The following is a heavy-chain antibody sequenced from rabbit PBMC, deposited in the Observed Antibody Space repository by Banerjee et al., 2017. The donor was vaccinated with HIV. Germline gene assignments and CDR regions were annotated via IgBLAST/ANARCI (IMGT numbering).Heavy chain of an antibody. D-gene: IGHD4-1*01. V-gene: IGHV1S45*01. CDR2: IYAGSSGIT. J-gene: IGHJ4*01. CDR1: GFSFSSSYW. Sequence: GFSFSSSYWICWIRQAPGKGPEWIGTIYAGSSGITDYANWVNGRFTISRDNAQNTLFLQLNSLTAADTATYFCARDLAGVIGWNFNLWGPGTLVTVS. CDR3: ARDLAGVIGWNFNL.